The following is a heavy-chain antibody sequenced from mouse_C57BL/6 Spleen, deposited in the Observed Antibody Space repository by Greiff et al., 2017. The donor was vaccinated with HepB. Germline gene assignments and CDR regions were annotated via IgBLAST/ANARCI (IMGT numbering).Heavy chain of an antibody. V-gene: IGHV6-3*01. CDR3: SYGSMYYFDY. D-gene: IGHD1-1*01. Sequence: EVQLQQSGGGLVQPGGSMKLSCVASGFTFSNYWMNWVRQSPEKGLEWVAQIRLKSDNYATHYAESVKGRFTISRDDSKSSVYLQMNNLRAEDTGIYYCSYGSMYYFDYWGQGTTLTVSS. J-gene: IGHJ2*01. CDR1: GFTFSNYW. CDR2: IRLKSDNYAT.